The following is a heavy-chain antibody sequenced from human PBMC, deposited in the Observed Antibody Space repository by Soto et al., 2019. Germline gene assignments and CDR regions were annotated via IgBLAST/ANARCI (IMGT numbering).Heavy chain of an antibody. J-gene: IGHJ4*02. CDR1: GGSISSSSYY. CDR3: ARHDYYCTNGVCYFDY. CDR2: IYYSGST. Sequence: SETLSLTCTVSGGSISSSSYYWGWIRQPPGKGLEWIGSIYYSGSTYYNPSLKSRVTISVDTSKNQFSLKLSSVTAADTAVYYCARHDYYCTNGVCYFDYWGQGTLVTVSS. D-gene: IGHD2-8*01. V-gene: IGHV4-39*01.